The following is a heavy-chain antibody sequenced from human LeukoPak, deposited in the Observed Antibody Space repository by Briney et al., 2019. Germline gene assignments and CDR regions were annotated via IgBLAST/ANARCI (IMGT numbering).Heavy chain of an antibody. CDR3: AKDVEIGSTAFFDY. V-gene: IGHV3-23*01. CDR2: ISGSGGST. D-gene: IGHD1-26*01. CDR1: GLTFSSYA. Sequence: GGSLRLSCAASGLTFSSYAMSWVRQAPGKGLEWVSAISGSGGSTYYADSVKGRFTISRDNSKNTLYLQMNSLRAEDTAVYYCAKDVEIGSTAFFDYWGQGTLVTVSS. J-gene: IGHJ4*02.